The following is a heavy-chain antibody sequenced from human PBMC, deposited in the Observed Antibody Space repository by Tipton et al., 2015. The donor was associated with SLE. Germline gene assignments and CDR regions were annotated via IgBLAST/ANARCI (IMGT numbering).Heavy chain of an antibody. J-gene: IGHJ2*01. CDR1: GRSISSYY. Sequence: TLSLTCTVSGRSISSYYWSWIRQPPGKGLEWIGYIYYSGSANYNPSLKSRVTISVDTSKNQFSLKLSSVTAPDTAVYYCARERVAVAAPACCCDLWGRGTVATVPS. V-gene: IGHV4-59*01. CDR3: ARERVAVAAPACCCDL. D-gene: IGHD6-19*01. CDR2: IYYSGSA.